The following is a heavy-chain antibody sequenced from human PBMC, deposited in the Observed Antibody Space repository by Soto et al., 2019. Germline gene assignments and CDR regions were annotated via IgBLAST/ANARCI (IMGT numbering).Heavy chain of an antibody. CDR2: IIPIFGTA. CDR3: ASVGGKPRDDYYGQDV. CDR1: GGTFSSYA. Sequence: QVQLVQSGAEVKQPGSSVKVSCKASGGTFSSYAISWVRQAPGQGLEWMGGIIPIFGTANYAQKFQGRVTITADESTTTAYMEMSSLKSEDTAVYYCASVGGKPRDDYYGQDVWGQGTTVTVAS. D-gene: IGHD2-15*01. V-gene: IGHV1-69*01. J-gene: IGHJ6*02.